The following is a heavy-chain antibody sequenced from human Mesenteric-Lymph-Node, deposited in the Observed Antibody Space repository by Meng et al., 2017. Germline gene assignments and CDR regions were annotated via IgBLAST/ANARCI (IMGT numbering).Heavy chain of an antibody. CDR1: GDSVSSNSAI. CDR3: AISWYGYFDY. D-gene: IGHD6-13*01. Sequence: SQTLSLTCAISGDSVSSNSAIWSWIRQSPSRGLEWLVRTYYRSKWYNDYAVSVKSRITINADTSKNELSLQLNSVTPEDTAVYYCAISWYGYFDYWGHGTRVTVSS. V-gene: IGHV6-1*01. CDR2: TYYRSKWYN. J-gene: IGHJ4*01.